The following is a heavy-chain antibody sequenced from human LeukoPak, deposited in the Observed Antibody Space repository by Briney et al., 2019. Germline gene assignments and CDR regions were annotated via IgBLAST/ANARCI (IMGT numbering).Heavy chain of an antibody. V-gene: IGHV3-30*18. D-gene: IGHD3-10*01. CDR1: GFTFSSYA. J-gene: IGHJ4*02. CDR2: ISYDRSNK. Sequence: GRSLRLSCAVSGFTFSSYAMHWVRQAPGKGLEWVAVISYDRSNKYYADSVKGRFTISRDNSKNTLYLQMNSLRAEDTAVYYCAKSRDYYGSGTPFDYWGQGTLVTVSS. CDR3: AKSRDYYGSGTPFDY.